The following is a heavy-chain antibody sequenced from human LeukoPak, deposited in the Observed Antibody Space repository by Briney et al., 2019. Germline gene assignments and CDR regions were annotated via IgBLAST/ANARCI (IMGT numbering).Heavy chain of an antibody. V-gene: IGHV4-59*01. CDR1: GGSISSYY. CDR3: ARVSYYGSGSYPKTYYYYYYMDV. Sequence: SETLSLTCTVSGGSISSYYWSWIRQPPGKGLEWIGYIYYSGSTNYNPSLKSRVTISVDTSKNQFSLKLSSVTAADTAVYYCARVSYYGSGSYPKTYYYYYYMDVWGKATTVTVSS. CDR2: IYYSGST. J-gene: IGHJ6*03. D-gene: IGHD3-10*01.